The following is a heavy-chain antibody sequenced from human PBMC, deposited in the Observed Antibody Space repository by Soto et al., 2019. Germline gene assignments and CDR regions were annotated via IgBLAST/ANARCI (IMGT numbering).Heavy chain of an antibody. CDR3: ARDFVVVTATPDAFEI. Sequence: ASVKLTCKSSGNTFSSYYMHWVRQAPGQGLEWMGIINPSGGSTTYAQKFQGRVTMTRDTSTSKVYMELSSLRSEDTAVYYCARDFVVVTATPDAFEIWGQGIMVSAS. V-gene: IGHV1-46*01. J-gene: IGHJ3*02. CDR2: INPSGGST. D-gene: IGHD2-21*02. CDR1: GNTFSSYY.